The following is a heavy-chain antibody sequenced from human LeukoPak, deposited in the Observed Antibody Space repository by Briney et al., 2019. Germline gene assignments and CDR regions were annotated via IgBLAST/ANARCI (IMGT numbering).Heavy chain of an antibody. V-gene: IGHV3-38-3*01. CDR1: GFTVSSNE. CDR3: AKDEYYDSSGYIDY. J-gene: IGHJ4*02. CDR2: ISGGST. D-gene: IGHD3-22*01. Sequence: GGSLRLSCAASGFTVSSNEMSWVRQAPGKGLEWVSSISGGSTYYADSRKGRFTISRDNSKNTLHLQMNSLRAEDTAVYYCAKDEYYDSSGYIDYWGQGTLVTVSS.